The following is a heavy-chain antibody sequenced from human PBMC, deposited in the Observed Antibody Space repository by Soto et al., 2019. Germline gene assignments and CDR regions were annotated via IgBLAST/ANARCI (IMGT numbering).Heavy chain of an antibody. Sequence: SETLSLTCTVSGGSFSSGGYSWSWIRQRPGKGLEWLGSIVYSGSIFYNPSLESRVSISVDTSKDHFSLSLTSVTAADTAFYSCARGLGLGEFFHFFDAWGQGILVTVSS. V-gene: IGHV4-31*03. CDR2: IVYSGSI. D-gene: IGHD6-6*01. J-gene: IGHJ5*02. CDR3: ARGLGLGEFFHFFDA. CDR1: GGSFSSGGYS.